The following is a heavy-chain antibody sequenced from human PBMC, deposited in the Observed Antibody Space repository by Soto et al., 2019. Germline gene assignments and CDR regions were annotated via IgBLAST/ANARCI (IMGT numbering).Heavy chain of an antibody. CDR2: IYPGDSDT. CDR3: VRRRGYSSSGAFDY. CDR1: EDIFTNYW. Sequence: PGESLKISCKASEDIFTNYWIGWVRQMPGRGLKWMGIIYPGDSDTRYSPSFQGQVTFSVDKAINTAYLHLSTLKASDTAMFYCVRRRGYSSSGAFDYWAQGTLVTVSS. J-gene: IGHJ4*02. D-gene: IGHD6-6*01. V-gene: IGHV5-51*01.